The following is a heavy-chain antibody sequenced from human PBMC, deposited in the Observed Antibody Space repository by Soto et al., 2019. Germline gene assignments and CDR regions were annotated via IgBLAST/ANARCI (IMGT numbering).Heavy chain of an antibody. CDR3: AKGKSLAATDLTYYYYYYMDV. CDR2: ISGSGGST. V-gene: IGHV3-23*01. Sequence: GGSLRLSCAASGFTFSSYAMSWVRQAPGKGLEWVSAISGSGGSTYYADSVKGRFTISRDNSKNTLYLQMNSLRAEDTAVYYCAKGKSLAATDLTYYYYYYMDVWGKGTTVTVSS. J-gene: IGHJ6*03. D-gene: IGHD2-15*01. CDR1: GFTFSSYA.